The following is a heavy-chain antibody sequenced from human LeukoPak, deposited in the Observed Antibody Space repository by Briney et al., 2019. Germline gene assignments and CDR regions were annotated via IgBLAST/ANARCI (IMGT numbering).Heavy chain of an antibody. CDR2: INHSGST. J-gene: IGHJ4*02. Sequence: PSETLSLTSTVSGGSISGYYWSWIRQPPGKGLEWIGEINHSGSTNYNPSLKSRVTISVDTSKNQFSLKLSSVAAADTAVYYCARGGSPVGATNDYWGQGTLVTVSS. D-gene: IGHD1-26*01. V-gene: IGHV4-34*01. CDR3: ARGGSPVGATNDY. CDR1: GGSISGYY.